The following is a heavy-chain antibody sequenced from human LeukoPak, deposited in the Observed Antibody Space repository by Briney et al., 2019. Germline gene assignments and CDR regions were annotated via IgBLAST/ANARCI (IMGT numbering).Heavy chain of an antibody. CDR2: INHSGST. J-gene: IGHJ4*02. CDR1: GGSFSGYY. V-gene: IGHV4-34*01. CDR3: ARDDYYDSSGYHQGLGY. Sequence: PSETLSLTCAVYGGSFSGYYWSWIRQPPGKGLEWIGEINHSGSTNYNPSLKSRVTISVDTSKNQFSLKLSSVTAADTAVYYCARDDYYDSSGYHQGLGYWGQGTLVTVSS. D-gene: IGHD3-22*01.